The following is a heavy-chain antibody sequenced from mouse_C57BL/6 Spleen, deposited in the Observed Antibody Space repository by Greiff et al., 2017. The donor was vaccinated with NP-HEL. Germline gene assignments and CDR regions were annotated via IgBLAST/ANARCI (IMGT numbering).Heavy chain of an antibody. Sequence: VQLQQSGPELVKPGASVKMSCKASGYTFTDYNMHWVKRSHGKSLEWIGYINPNNGGTSYNQKFKGKATLTVNKSSSTSYMELRSLTSEDSAVYYCARDSSLVYFDYWGQGTTLTVSS. CDR1: GYTFTDYN. J-gene: IGHJ2*01. CDR2: INPNNGGT. CDR3: ARDSSLVYFDY. V-gene: IGHV1-22*01. D-gene: IGHD1-1*01.